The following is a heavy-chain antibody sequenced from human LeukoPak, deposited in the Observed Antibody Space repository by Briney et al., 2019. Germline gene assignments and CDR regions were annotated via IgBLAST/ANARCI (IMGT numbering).Heavy chain of an antibody. CDR1: GGSFSGYY. Sequence: SETLSLTCAVYGGSFSGYYWSWIRQPPGKGLEWIGEINHSGSTNYNPSLKSRVTISVDTSKNQFSLKLSSVTAADTAVYYCARQPYYGSGSYQYWGQGTLVTVSS. D-gene: IGHD3-10*01. CDR3: ARQPYYGSGSYQY. CDR2: INHSGST. J-gene: IGHJ4*02. V-gene: IGHV4-34*01.